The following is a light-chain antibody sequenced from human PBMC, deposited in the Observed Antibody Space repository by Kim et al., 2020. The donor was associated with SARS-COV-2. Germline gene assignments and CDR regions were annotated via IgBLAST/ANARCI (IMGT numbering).Light chain of an antibody. CDR2: EVS. Sequence: SITISCTGTSSDVRSYNLVSWYQQHPGKAPKLMIYEVSKRPSGVSNRFSGSKSGNTASLTISGLQAEDEADYYCCSYAGSSTFHVVFGGGTQLTVL. CDR3: CSYAGSSTFHVV. V-gene: IGLV2-23*02. CDR1: SSDVRSYNL. J-gene: IGLJ2*01.